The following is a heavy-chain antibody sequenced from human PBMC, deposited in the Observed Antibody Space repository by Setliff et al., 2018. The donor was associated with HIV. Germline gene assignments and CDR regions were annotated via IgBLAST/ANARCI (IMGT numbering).Heavy chain of an antibody. D-gene: IGHD4-17*01. CDR2: INWNSVSR. Sequence: GGSLRLSCEASGFTFDDYAMHWGRQAPGKGLEWVAGINWNSVSRAYADSVQGRFTISRDNAKNSVYLQMHSLRVEDTAVYYCARGQTSVTLQFDHWGQGQWSPSPQ. V-gene: IGHV3-9*01. CDR1: GFTFDDYA. CDR3: ARGQTSVTLQFDH. J-gene: IGHJ4*02.